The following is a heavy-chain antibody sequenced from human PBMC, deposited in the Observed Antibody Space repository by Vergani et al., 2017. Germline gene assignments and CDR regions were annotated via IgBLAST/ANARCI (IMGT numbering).Heavy chain of an antibody. J-gene: IGHJ6*03. CDR1: GGSISSYY. D-gene: IGHD2-2*01. V-gene: IGHV4-59*01. CDR2: INYSGST. CDR3: ARVRLVPAAIYYMDV. Sequence: QVQLQESGPGLVKPSETLSLTCTVSGGSISSYYWSWIRQPPGKGLEWIGYINYSGSTNYNPSLKSRVTISVDTSKNQFSLKLSSVTAADTAVYYCARVRLVPAAIYYMDVWGKGTTVTVSS.